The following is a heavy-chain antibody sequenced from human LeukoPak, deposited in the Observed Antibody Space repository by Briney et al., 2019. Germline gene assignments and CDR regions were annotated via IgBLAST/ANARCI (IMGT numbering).Heavy chain of an antibody. Sequence: SETLSLTCVVSGGSISSDYWSWIRQPPGKGLEWIGCIYYSGATNYNPSLNSRVTISIDTSKTQFSLRLTSVTAADTAVYYCASVGYYDTSYYFDYWGQGTLVTVSS. CDR3: ASVGYYDTSYYFDY. CDR1: GGSISSDY. CDR2: IYYSGAT. J-gene: IGHJ4*02. D-gene: IGHD3-22*01. V-gene: IGHV4-59*08.